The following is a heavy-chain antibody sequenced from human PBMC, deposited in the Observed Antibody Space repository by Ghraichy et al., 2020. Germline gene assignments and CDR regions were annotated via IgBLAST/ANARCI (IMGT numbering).Heavy chain of an antibody. D-gene: IGHD3-3*01. J-gene: IGHJ4*02. CDR3: AKDPAYNFWSGYYDRFDN. CDR2: ISGGGEDT. CDR1: GFSFGSFA. V-gene: IGHV3-23*01. Sequence: GSLNISCAASGFSFGSFAISWVRQTPGKGLAWVSSISGGGEDTYYADSVRGRFTISRDNSKKTVYLQMNSLSAEDTAIYYCAKDPAYNFWSGYYDRFDNWGQGTLVTVSS.